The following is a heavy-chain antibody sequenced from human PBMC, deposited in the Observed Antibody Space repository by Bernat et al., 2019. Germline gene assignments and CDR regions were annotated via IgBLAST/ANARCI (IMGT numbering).Heavy chain of an antibody. CDR2: VNSDGSVT. D-gene: IGHD3-9*01. J-gene: IGHJ6*03. CDR1: GFTFSTYW. Sequence: EVQLVESGGALVQPGGSLRLSCAASGFTFSTYWMHWVRYIPGKGLEWMSRVNSDGSVTAYADSVKGRFTISRDNARITLHLQMNSLRAEDAAVYYCAKDGQLTPYFYCDMDFWGSGATVTVSS. V-gene: IGHV3-74*01. CDR3: AKDGQLTPYFYCDMDF.